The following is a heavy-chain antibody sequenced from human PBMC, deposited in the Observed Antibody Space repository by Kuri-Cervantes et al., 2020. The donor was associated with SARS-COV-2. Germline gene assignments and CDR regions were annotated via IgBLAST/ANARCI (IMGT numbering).Heavy chain of an antibody. CDR2: INHSGST. J-gene: IGHJ5*02. CDR1: GGSFSGYY. D-gene: IGHD2-2*01. V-gene: IGHV4-34*01. CDR3: ARGRIAVVPAAKASDP. Sequence: SETLSLTCAVYGGSFSGYYWSWIRQPPGKGLEWIGEINHSGSTYYNPSLKSRVTISVDTSKGQFSLKLSSVTAADTAVYYCARGRIAVVPAAKASDPWGQGTLVTVSS.